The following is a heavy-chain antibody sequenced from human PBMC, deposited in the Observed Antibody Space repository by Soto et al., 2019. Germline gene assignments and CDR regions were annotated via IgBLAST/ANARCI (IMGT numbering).Heavy chain of an antibody. V-gene: IGHV4-31*03. J-gene: IGHJ5*02. D-gene: IGHD3-3*01. Sequence: QVKLQESGPGLVKPSQTLSLTCTVSGGSISSGGYYWSWIRQHPGKGLEWIGYIYYSGSTYYNPSLKGRVTISVDTSKNQFSLKLSSVTAADTAVYYCARSRVLEWLFGWFDPWGQGTLVTVSS. CDR1: GGSISSGGYY. CDR2: IYYSGST. CDR3: ARSRVLEWLFGWFDP.